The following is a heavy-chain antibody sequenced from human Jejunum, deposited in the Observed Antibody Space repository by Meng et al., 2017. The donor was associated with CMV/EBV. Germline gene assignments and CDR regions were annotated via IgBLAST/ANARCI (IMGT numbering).Heavy chain of an antibody. CDR3: TRALDY. CDR2: IRYDGGER. V-gene: IGHV3-7*04. CDR1: GFNFKDYW. J-gene: IGHJ4*02. Sequence: LKISCAASGFNFKDYWRDWVRQDPGRGLEWVANIRYDGGERYYVNSVEGRFFIYRDNARNTLYLQMNSLRGDDSAIYYCTRALDYWGQGTPVTVSS.